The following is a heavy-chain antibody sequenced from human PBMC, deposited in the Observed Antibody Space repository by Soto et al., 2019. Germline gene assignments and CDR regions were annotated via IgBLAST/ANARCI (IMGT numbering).Heavy chain of an antibody. CDR2: ISAYNGDT. D-gene: IGHD6-19*01. J-gene: IGHJ6*03. Sequence: QDQLVQSGGEVKKPGASVKVSCKASGYSFTNYGITWVRQAPGQGFEWMGWISAYNGDTNYAQKLQCRVTMTKDASTSTAYLELRSLRSDDTAVYYCARDRGVAPPVAGNTHYYYYMDVWGKGTTVTVSS. CDR1: GYSFTNYG. V-gene: IGHV1-18*01. CDR3: ARDRGVAPPVAGNTHYYYYMDV.